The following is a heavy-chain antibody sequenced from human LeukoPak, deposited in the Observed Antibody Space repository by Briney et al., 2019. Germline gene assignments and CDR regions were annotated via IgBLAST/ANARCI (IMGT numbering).Heavy chain of an antibody. CDR1: GFTFSSYG. V-gene: IGHV3-30*02. D-gene: IGHD3-10*01. Sequence: GGSRRLSCAASGFTFSSYGMHWVRQAPGKGLEWVALIRNDESNKYYADSGKGRFTISRDNYKNTLYLQTNSLRAEDTAVYYCAKAPGSGNEVYYYYYMDVWGKGTTVTVSS. CDR2: IRNDESNK. CDR3: AKAPGSGNEVYYYYYMDV. J-gene: IGHJ6*03.